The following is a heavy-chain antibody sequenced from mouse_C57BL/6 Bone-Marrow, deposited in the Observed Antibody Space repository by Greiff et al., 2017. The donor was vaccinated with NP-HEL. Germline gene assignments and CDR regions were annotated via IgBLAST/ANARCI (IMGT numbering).Heavy chain of an antibody. Sequence: VQLQQSGAELVRPGTSVKVSCKASGYAFTNYLIEWVKQRPGQGLEWIGVINPGSGGTNYNEKFKGKATLTADKSSSTAYMQLSSLTSEDSAVYFCARNDGYFDVWGTGTTVTVSS. V-gene: IGHV1-54*01. J-gene: IGHJ1*03. D-gene: IGHD2-12*01. CDR2: INPGSGGT. CDR1: GYAFTNYL. CDR3: ARNDGYFDV.